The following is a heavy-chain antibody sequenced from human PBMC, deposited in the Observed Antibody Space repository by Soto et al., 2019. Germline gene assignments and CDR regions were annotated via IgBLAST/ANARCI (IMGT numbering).Heavy chain of an antibody. CDR1: GCSVSSGSYY. CDR3: VRVPGGLYRRSDY. J-gene: IGHJ4*02. D-gene: IGHD2-8*02. Sequence: XETLSLTCSVSGCSVSSGSYYWTWIRQPPGRGLEWIGYIYYTGSTDSNPSLKSRVTISLDRSRNQFSLNLKSVTAADTAVYYCVRVPGGLYRRSDYWGQGTLVTVSS. CDR2: IYYTGST. V-gene: IGHV4-61*01.